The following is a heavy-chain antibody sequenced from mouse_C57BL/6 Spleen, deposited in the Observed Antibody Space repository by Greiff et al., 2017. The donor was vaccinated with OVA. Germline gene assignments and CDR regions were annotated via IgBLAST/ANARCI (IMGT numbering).Heavy chain of an antibody. D-gene: IGHD1-1*01. CDR1: GFSLTSYG. J-gene: IGHJ4*01. Sequence: VKLMESGPGLVQPSQSLSITCTVSGFSLTSYGVHWVRQSPGKGLEWLGVIWSGGSTDYNAAFISRLSISKDNSKSQVFFKMNSLQADDTAIYYCASTTVASSGYYAMDYWGQGTSVTVSS. CDR2: IWSGGST. CDR3: ASTTVASSGYYAMDY. V-gene: IGHV2-2*01.